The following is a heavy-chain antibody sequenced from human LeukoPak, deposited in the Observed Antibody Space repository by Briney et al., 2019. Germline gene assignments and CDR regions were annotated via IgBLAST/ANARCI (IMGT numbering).Heavy chain of an antibody. CDR2: IYYSGST. J-gene: IGHJ4*02. CDR3: AGSGSYYYFGY. D-gene: IGHD1-26*01. CDR1: GGSIGSYY. V-gene: IGHV4-59*01. Sequence: SETLSLTCTVSGGSIGSYYWIWIRQPPGKGLEWIGYIYYSGSTNYNPSLKSRVTISIDTSKNQFSLKLNSVTAADTAVYYCAGSGSYYYFGYWGQGALVTVSS.